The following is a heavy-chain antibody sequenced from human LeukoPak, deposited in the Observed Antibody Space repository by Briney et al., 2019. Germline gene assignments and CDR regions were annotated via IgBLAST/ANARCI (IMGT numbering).Heavy chain of an antibody. J-gene: IGHJ3*02. CDR3: ARAEYGDYGHAAFDI. V-gene: IGHV4-4*07. CDR1: GGSISSYY. D-gene: IGHD4-17*01. Sequence: SETLSLTCTVSGGSISSYYWSWIRQPAGKGLEWIGRIYTSGSTNYNPSLKRRGTMSEDTSKNQFSLKLSSVTDADTAVYYCARAEYGDYGHAAFDIWGQGTMVTVSS. CDR2: IYTSGST.